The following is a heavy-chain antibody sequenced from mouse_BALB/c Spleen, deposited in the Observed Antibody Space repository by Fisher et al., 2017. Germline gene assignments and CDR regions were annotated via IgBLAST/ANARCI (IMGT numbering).Heavy chain of an antibody. V-gene: IGHV1S34*01. D-gene: IGHD1-1*01. CDR3: ARHYYGSSFDV. J-gene: IGHJ1*01. Sequence: KFKGKATFTVDTSSSTAYMQFNSLTSEDSAVYYCARHYYGSSFDVWGAGTTVTVSS.